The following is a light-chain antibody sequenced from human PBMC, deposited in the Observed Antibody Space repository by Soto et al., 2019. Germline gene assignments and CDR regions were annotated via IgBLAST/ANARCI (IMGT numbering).Light chain of an antibody. J-gene: IGKJ1*01. V-gene: IGKV1-39*01. CDR3: QQSHIKRT. CDR1: QSISRY. CDR2: DAF. Sequence: DIHMTQSPSSLSATVGDRVTITCRASQSISRYLNWYQQKPGKAPKLLIYDAFSLQSGVPSRFSGSGSGTDFTLTISSLQPEDFATYYCQQSHIKRTFGQGTKVEIK.